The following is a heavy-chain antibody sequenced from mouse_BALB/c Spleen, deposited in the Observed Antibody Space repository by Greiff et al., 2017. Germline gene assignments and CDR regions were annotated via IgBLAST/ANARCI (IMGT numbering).Heavy chain of an antibody. CDR1: GFTFSSYA. V-gene: IGHV5-6-5*01. CDR3: ARAPFAY. Sequence: EVMLVESGGGLVKPGGSLKLSCAASGFTFSSYAMSWVRQTPEKRLEWVASISSGGSTYYPDSVKGRFTISRDNARNILYLQMSSLRYEDTAMYYCARAPFAYWGQGTLVTVSA. CDR2: ISSGGST. J-gene: IGHJ3*01.